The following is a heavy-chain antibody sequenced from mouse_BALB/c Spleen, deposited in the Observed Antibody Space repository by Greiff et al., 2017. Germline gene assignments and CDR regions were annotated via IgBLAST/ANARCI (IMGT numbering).Heavy chain of an antibody. CDR2: ISSGSSTI. D-gene: IGHD1-2*01. CDR1: GFTFSSFG. Sequence: EVKLVESGGGLVQPGGSRKLSCAASGFTFSSFGMHWVRQAPEKGLEWVAYISSGSSTIYYADTVKGRFTISRDNPKNTLFLQMTSLRSEDTAMYYCARDGDYGTDYWGQGTTLTVSS. V-gene: IGHV5-17*02. CDR3: ARDGDYGTDY. J-gene: IGHJ2*01.